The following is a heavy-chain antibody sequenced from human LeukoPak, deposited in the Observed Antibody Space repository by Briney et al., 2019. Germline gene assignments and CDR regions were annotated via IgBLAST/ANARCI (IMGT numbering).Heavy chain of an antibody. V-gene: IGHV1-2*02. CDR2: INPNSGGT. D-gene: IGHD2-15*01. CDR3: ARSNLVVVAATSLSDY. J-gene: IGHJ4*02. Sequence: VASVKVSCKASGYTFTGYYMHWVRQAPGQGLEWMGWINPNSGGTNYAQKFQGRVTMTRDTSISTAYMELSRLRSDDTAVYYCARSNLVVVAATSLSDYWGQGTLVTVSS. CDR1: GYTFTGYY.